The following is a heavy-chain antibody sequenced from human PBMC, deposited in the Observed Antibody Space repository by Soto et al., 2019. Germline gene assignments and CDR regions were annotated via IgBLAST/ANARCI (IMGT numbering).Heavy chain of an antibody. CDR2: IKQDGSEK. CDR3: ARDWTVVVAATEPNDAFDI. V-gene: IGHV3-7*05. D-gene: IGHD2-15*01. CDR1: GFTFSSYW. J-gene: IGHJ3*02. Sequence: GGSLRLSCAASGFTFSSYWMSWVRQAPGKGLEWVANIKQDGSEKYYVDSVKGRFTISRDNAKNSLYLQMNSLRAEDTAVYYCARDWTVVVAATEPNDAFDIWGQGTMVTVSS.